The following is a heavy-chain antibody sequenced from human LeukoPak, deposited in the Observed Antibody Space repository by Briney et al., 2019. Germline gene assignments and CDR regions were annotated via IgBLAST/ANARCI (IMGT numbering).Heavy chain of an antibody. Sequence: SETLSLTCTVSVDAIISDNFYWRWVCQPPGKGLEWVGSINYSGPTYYNPSLRSRVSISVDTSRTQFFLTLNSVTAADTAVYYCGRLFDSWGQGILVTVSS. V-gene: IGHV4-39*01. CDR2: INYSGPT. J-gene: IGHJ4*02. CDR1: VDAIISDNFY. CDR3: GRLFDS.